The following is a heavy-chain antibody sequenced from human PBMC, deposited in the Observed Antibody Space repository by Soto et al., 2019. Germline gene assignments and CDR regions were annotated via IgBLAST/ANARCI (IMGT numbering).Heavy chain of an antibody. CDR1: GGSVISNSYS. J-gene: IGHJ4*02. CDR3: ARHDNITLGSQYSDS. CDR2: IYSTENT. D-gene: IGHD1-1*01. Sequence: SETLSLTCSVSGGSVISNSYSWGWIRQSPGKGLEWIGIIYSTENTYYTAPLKSRATISVDKSRNQFSLQLTSVTAADTALYFCARHDNITLGSQYSDSWGPGTLLTGSS. V-gene: IGHV4-39*07.